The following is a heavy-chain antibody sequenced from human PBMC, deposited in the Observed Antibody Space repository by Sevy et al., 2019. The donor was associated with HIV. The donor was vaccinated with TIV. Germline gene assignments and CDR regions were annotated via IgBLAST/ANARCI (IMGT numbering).Heavy chain of an antibody. CDR2: TYYRSKWYN. J-gene: IGHJ6*02. Sequence: SQTLSLTCAISGDSVSSNSAAWNWIRQSPSRGLERLGRTYYRSKWYNDYAVSVKSRITINPDTSKNQFSLQLNSVTPEDTAVYYCARDNATSSRTAIDYYGMDVWGQGTTVTVSS. CDR3: ARDNATSSRTAIDYYGMDV. V-gene: IGHV6-1*01. CDR1: GDSVSSNSAA. D-gene: IGHD2-8*01.